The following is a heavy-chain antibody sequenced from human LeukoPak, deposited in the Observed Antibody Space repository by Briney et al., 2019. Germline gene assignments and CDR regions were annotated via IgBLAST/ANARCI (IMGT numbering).Heavy chain of an antibody. Sequence: PSETLSLTCTVSGYSISSGYYWGWIRQPPGKGLEWIGSIYHSGSTYYNPSLKSRVTISVDTSKNQFSLKLSSVTAADTAVYYCAREYGTVTTVFDYWGQGTLVTVSS. CDR1: GYSISSGYY. D-gene: IGHD4-17*01. CDR2: IYHSGST. V-gene: IGHV4-38-2*02. CDR3: AREYGTVTTVFDY. J-gene: IGHJ4*02.